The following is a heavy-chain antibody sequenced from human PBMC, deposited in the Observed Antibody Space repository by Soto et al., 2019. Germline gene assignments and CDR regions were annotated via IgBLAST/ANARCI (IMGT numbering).Heavy chain of an antibody. CDR2: IYYSGST. CDR3: ARDDTGDPDAFDI. V-gene: IGHV4-31*03. D-gene: IGHD5-18*01. Sequence: SETLSLTCTVSGGSISSGGYYWSWIRQHPGKGLEWIGYIYYSGSTYYNPSLKSRVTISVDTSKNQFSLKLSSVTAADTAVYYCARDDTGDPDAFDIWGQGAMVTVSS. CDR1: GGSISSGGYY. J-gene: IGHJ3*02.